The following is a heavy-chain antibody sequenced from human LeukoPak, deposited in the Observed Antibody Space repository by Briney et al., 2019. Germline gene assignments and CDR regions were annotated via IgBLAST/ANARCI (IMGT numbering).Heavy chain of an antibody. CDR1: GFTFSNYG. Sequence: GRSLRLSCVASGFTFSNYGIHWVRQAPGKGLEWVAGIWYDGSNKDSGDSVKGRFTISRDNSKNTVYLQMNSLRAEDTAVYYCVRGQRLRGPFYFDSWGQGALVTVSS. V-gene: IGHV3-33*01. D-gene: IGHD6-25*01. CDR2: IWYDGSNK. CDR3: VRGQRLRGPFYFDS. J-gene: IGHJ4*02.